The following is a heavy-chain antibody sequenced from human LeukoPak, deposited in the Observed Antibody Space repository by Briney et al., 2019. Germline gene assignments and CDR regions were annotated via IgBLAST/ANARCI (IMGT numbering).Heavy chain of an antibody. J-gene: IGHJ4*02. D-gene: IGHD6-13*01. CDR3: AKASRIAAAGTIDY. CDR1: GFTFSSYA. CDR2: ISGSGGST. Sequence: GGSLRLSCAASGFTFSSYAMSWVRQAPGKGLEWASAISGSGGSTYYADSVKGRFTISRDNSKNTLYLQMNSLRAEDTAVYYCAKASRIAAAGTIDYWGQGTLVTVSS. V-gene: IGHV3-23*01.